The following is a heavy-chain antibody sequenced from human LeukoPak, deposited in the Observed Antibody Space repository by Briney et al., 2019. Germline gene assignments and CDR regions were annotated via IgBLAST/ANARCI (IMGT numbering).Heavy chain of an antibody. J-gene: IGHJ5*02. V-gene: IGHV4-39*01. D-gene: IGHD6-19*01. CDR3: ARHRVAVAGPLGWFDP. CDR1: GGSISGSNYY. CDR2: IYFSGST. Sequence: SETLSLTCTVSGGSISGSNYYWGWIRQPPGKGLEWIGSIYFSGSTYYNPSLKSRVTISVDTSKNQFSLKLSSVTAADTAVYYCARHRVAVAGPLGWFDPWGQGTLVTVSS.